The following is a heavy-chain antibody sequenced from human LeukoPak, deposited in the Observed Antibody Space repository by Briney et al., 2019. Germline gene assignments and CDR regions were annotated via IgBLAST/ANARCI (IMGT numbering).Heavy chain of an antibody. CDR1: GFTDSTNY. CDR2: IYSGGGT. D-gene: IGHD3-10*01. V-gene: IGHV3-53*01. Sequence: GGPLRLSCAASGFTDSTNYMSWVRQAPGKGLEWVSVIYSGGGTYYADSVKGRFTISRDNSKNTLYLQMNSLRAEDTAVYYCARDRVVRAYSYYYMDVWGKGTTVTVSS. J-gene: IGHJ6*03. CDR3: ARDRVVRAYSYYYMDV.